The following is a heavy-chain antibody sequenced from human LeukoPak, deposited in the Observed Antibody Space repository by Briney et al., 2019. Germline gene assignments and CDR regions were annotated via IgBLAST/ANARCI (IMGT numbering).Heavy chain of an antibody. CDR2: ISSSGSTI. V-gene: IGHV3-48*03. CDR1: GFTFSSYE. D-gene: IGHD3-10*01. CDR3: ARVNIRGVMGFGY. Sequence: GGSLRLSCTASGFTFSSYEMNWVRQAPGKGLEWFSYISSSGSTIYYADSVKGRFTISRDNAKNSLYLQMNSLRAEDTAVYYCARVNIRGVMGFGYWGQGTLVTVSS. J-gene: IGHJ4*02.